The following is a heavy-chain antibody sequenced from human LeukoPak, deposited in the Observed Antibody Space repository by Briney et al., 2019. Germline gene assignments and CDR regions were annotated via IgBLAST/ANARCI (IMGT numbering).Heavy chain of an antibody. V-gene: IGHV3-23*01. J-gene: IGHJ4*02. CDR3: AKAGSGSYYGMESHFDY. CDR1: GFTFSSYA. Sequence: GGSLRLSCAASGFTFSSYAMSWVRQAPGKGLGWVSAIIGSGGSTYYADSVKGRFTISRDNSKNTLYLQMNSLRAEDTAVYYCAKAGSGSYYGMESHFDYWGQGTLVTVSS. D-gene: IGHD1-26*01. CDR2: IIGSGGST.